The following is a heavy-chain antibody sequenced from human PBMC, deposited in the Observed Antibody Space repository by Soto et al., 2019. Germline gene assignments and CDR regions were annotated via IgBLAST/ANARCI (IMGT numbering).Heavy chain of an antibody. CDR1: GYTFTSYY. Sequence: QVQLVQSGAEVKKPGASVKVSCKASGYTFTSYYMRWVRQAPGQGLEWMGIINPSGGSTSYAQKYEGRVTMTRDTSTSTVYMELNSLRSEDTAVYYCAGHTDDSSGYYLVYYYGMDVWGQGTTVTVSS. CDR3: AGHTDDSSGYYLVYYYGMDV. CDR2: INPSGGST. D-gene: IGHD3-22*01. J-gene: IGHJ6*02. V-gene: IGHV1-46*01.